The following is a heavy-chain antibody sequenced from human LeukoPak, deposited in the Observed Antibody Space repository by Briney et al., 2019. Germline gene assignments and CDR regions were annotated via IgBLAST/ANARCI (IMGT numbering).Heavy chain of an antibody. V-gene: IGHV3-23*01. CDR3: AKGQERTRIAARPSAFDF. CDR1: GFTFSSYW. J-gene: IGHJ4*02. Sequence: GGSLRLTCAASGFTFSSYWMSWVRQAPGKGLEWVSTISGSGATTYYAGSVKGRFTISRDNSKNTLYLQMNTLRAEDTAIYYCAKGQERTRIAARPSAFDFWGQGTLVTVSS. CDR2: ISGSGATT. D-gene: IGHD6-6*01.